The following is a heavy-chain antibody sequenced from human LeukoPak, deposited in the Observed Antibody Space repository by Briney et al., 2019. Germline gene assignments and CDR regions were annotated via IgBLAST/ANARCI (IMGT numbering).Heavy chain of an antibody. D-gene: IGHD6-13*01. CDR1: GGTFTSYS. CDR2: IIPMLGIA. J-gene: IGHJ3*02. Sequence: SVKVSCKASGGTFTSYSVTWVRQAPGQGLEWMGRIIPMLGIANYAQKFQGRVTIIVDKPTSTAYMELSSLRSDDTALYYCAREQQLAPNDAFDMWGQGTMVTVSS. V-gene: IGHV1-69*02. CDR3: AREQQLAPNDAFDM.